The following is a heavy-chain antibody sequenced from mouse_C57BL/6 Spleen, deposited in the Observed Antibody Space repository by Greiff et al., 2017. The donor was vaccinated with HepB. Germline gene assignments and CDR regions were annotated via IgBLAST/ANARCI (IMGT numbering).Heavy chain of an antibody. D-gene: IGHD1-1*01. CDR2: IDPSDSYT. Sequence: VQLQQPGAELVKPGASVKLSCKASGYTFTSYWMQWVKQRPGQGLEWIGEIDPSDSYTNYNQKFKGKATLTVDTSSSTAYMQLSSLTSEDSAVYYCARTVVDFDYWGQGTTLTVSS. V-gene: IGHV1-50*01. J-gene: IGHJ2*01. CDR1: GYTFTSYW. CDR3: ARTVVDFDY.